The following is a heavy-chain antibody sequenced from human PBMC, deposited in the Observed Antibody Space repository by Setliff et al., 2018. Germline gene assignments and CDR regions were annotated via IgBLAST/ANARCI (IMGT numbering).Heavy chain of an antibody. Sequence: SETLSLTCAVYGGSFSGYYWSWIRQPPGKRLEWIGEIIHSGSTNYNPSLKSRVTISMDTSKNQFSLKLSSVTAADTAVYYCARWTYSSGTGWGQGTLVTVSS. CDR1: GGSFSGYY. J-gene: IGHJ4*02. D-gene: IGHD6-19*01. CDR2: IIHSGST. V-gene: IGHV4-34*12. CDR3: ARWTYSSGTG.